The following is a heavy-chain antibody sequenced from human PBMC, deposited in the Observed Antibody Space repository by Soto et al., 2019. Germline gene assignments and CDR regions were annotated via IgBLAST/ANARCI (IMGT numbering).Heavy chain of an antibody. V-gene: IGHV4-28*03. CDR2: IHYSGTT. CDR1: GYSISSSNW. CDR3: ARGGGNGDAVDV. D-gene: IGHD2-15*01. J-gene: IGHJ3*01. Sequence: QVQLQESGPRLVKPSDTLSLTCAVSGYSISSSNWWGWIRQPPGKGLEWIGYIHYSGTTYDNPSLNSRVTMSVDTSKNKFTLKLSSVTALDTALYYCARGGGNGDAVDVWGQGTLVTVSS.